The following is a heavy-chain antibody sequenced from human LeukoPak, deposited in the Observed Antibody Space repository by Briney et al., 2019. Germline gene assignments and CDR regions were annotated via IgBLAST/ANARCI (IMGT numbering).Heavy chain of an antibody. Sequence: SETLSLTRTVSGFSISSGYYRAWIRQPPGKGLEWIGSVYHTGGTYYNPSLKSRVTISVDTSRNQFSLRLSSVTAADTAVYYCAREEGATQDANWGQGTLVLVSS. CDR2: VYHTGGT. CDR3: AREEGATQDAN. V-gene: IGHV4-38-2*02. CDR1: GFSISSGYY. J-gene: IGHJ4*02. D-gene: IGHD1-26*01.